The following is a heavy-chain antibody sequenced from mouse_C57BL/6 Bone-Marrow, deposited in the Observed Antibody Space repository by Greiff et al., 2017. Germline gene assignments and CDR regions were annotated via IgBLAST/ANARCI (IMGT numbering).Heavy chain of an antibody. Sequence: EVKLQESGPVLVKPGASVKMSCKASGYTFTDYYMNWVKQSPGKSLEWIGVINPYNGCTSYNQKFKGKATLTVDKSSSTAYVELNSLTSEDSAVYYSARETSCYSNDASEMDYWGQGTTVTVSS. CDR1: GYTFTDYY. CDR3: ARETSCYSNDASEMDY. V-gene: IGHV1-19*01. D-gene: IGHD2-12*01. J-gene: IGHJ4*01. CDR2: INPYNGCT.